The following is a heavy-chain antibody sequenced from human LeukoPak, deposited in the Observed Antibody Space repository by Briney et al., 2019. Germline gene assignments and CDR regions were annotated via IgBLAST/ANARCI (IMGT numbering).Heavy chain of an antibody. Sequence: PSETLSLTCKVSGGSISGGPYYWTWVRQRPGKGLEWIGYTSYRGSTYYNASLESRLSISVETSKNQFSLNLNSVTAADTAVYYCARIRGLTWFWFDPWGQGTPVIVSS. CDR2: TSYRGST. CDR1: GGSISGGPYY. J-gene: IGHJ5*02. CDR3: ARIRGLTWFWFDP. D-gene: IGHD3-10*01. V-gene: IGHV4-31*03.